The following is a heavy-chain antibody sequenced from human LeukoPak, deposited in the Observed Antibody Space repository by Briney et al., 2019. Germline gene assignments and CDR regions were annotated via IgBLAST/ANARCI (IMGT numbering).Heavy chain of an antibody. CDR1: GFPFSSYW. CDR2: IKQDGSDK. CDR3: ARLTGTTGFDY. J-gene: IGHJ4*02. Sequence: PGGSLRLSCAASGFPFSSYWMSWVRQAPGKGLEWVANIKQDGSDKYYVDSGKGRFTISRDNAKKSLYLQLNSLRADDTAVYYCARLTGTTGFDYWGQGTLVTVSS. D-gene: IGHD1-1*01. V-gene: IGHV3-7*01.